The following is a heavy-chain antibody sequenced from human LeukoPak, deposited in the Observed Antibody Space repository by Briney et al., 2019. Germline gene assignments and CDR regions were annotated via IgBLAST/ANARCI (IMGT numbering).Heavy chain of an antibody. CDR2: IYSGGST. J-gene: IGHJ3*02. V-gene: IGHV3-53*01. D-gene: IGHD1-26*01. Sequence: GGSLRLSCAVSGFTVGSNYMSWVRQAPGKGLEWVSIIYSGGSTFYADSVKGRFTISRDNSKNTLYLQMNGLRAEDTAVYYCARGGSYLSAFDIWGQGTMVTVSS. CDR1: GFTVGSNY. CDR3: ARGGSYLSAFDI.